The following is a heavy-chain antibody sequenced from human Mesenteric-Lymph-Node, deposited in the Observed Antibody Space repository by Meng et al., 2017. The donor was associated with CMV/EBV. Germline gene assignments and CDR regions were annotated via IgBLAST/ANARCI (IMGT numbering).Heavy chain of an antibody. V-gene: IGHV1-2*02. CDR1: VYTFTGYH. J-gene: IGHJ6*02. Sequence: SVNVSCKASVYTFTGYHIHWVRQPPGKGLEWMGDINPRSGVTGSAQKFQGRVTMTRDASTSTAYMELSRLRSDDAAVYYCVRGSYAAMSYYGMDVWGQGTAVTVSS. CDR2: INPRSGVT. CDR3: VRGSYAAMSYYGMDV. D-gene: IGHD5-18*01.